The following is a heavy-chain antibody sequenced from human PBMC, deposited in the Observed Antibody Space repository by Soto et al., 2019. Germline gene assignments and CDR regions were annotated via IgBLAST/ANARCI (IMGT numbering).Heavy chain of an antibody. CDR2: IIPILGIA. D-gene: IGHD3-16*01. J-gene: IGHJ6*02. V-gene: IGHV1-69*02. Sequence: QVQLVQSGAEVKKPGSSVKVSCKASGGTFSSYTISWVRQAPGQGLEWMGRIIPILGIANYAQKFQGRVTITADKSTNTAYMELSSLRSEDTAVDYCARGGPWFYYYYGMDVWGQGTTVTVSS. CDR1: GGTFSSYT. CDR3: ARGGPWFYYYYGMDV.